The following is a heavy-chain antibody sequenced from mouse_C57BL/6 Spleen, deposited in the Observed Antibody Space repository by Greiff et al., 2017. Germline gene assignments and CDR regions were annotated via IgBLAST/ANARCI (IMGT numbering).Heavy chain of an antibody. CDR3: ARDWEGETYYFDY. D-gene: IGHD4-1*01. CDR1: GYTFTDYY. Sequence: EVQLQQSGPELVKPGASVKISCKASGYTFTDYYMNWVKQSHGKSLEWIGDINPNNGGTSYNQKFKGKATLTVDKSSSTAYMELRSLTSEDAAVYSCARDWEGETYYFDYWGQGTTLTVSS. V-gene: IGHV1-26*01. J-gene: IGHJ2*01. CDR2: INPNNGGT.